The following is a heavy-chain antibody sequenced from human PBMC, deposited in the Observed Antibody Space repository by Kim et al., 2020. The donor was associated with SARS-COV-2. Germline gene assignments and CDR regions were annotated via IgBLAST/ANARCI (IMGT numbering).Heavy chain of an antibody. CDR1: GFTFSSYS. CDR2: ISSSSSYI. Sequence: GGSLRLSCAASGFTFSSYSMNWVRQAPGKGLEWVSSISSSSSYIYYADSVKGRFTISRDNAKNSLYLQMNSLRAEDTAVYYCARLWPAMVRGVITNRYYYYGMGVWGQGTTVTVSS. CDR3: ARLWPAMVRGVITNRYYYYGMGV. V-gene: IGHV3-21*01. D-gene: IGHD3-10*01. J-gene: IGHJ6*02.